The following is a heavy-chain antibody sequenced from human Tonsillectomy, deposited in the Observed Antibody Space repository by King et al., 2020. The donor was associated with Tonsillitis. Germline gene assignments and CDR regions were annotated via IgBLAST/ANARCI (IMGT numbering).Heavy chain of an antibody. V-gene: IGHV4-39*01. CDR1: GGSISSSSYY. CDR3: ARVAAYDSSGLYLNY. J-gene: IGHJ4*02. D-gene: IGHD3-22*01. Sequence: QLQESGPGLVKPSETLSLTCTVSGGSISSSSYYWGWIRQPPGKGLEWIGSIYYSGSTYYNPSLKSRVTISVDTSKNQFSLKLSSVTAADTAVYYCARVAAYDSSGLYLNYWGQGTLVTVSS. CDR2: IYYSGST.